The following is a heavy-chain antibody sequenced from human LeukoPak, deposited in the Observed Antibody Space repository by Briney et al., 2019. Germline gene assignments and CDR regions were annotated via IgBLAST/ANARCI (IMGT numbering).Heavy chain of an antibody. D-gene: IGHD3-10*01. CDR3: AEVESSYCRI. J-gene: IGHJ4*01. Sequence: QPGGSLRLSCVASGLTFGNYGMNWVRQAPEKGLEWVSSICGSGSTTYYADFVRGRFTISRDNSKNSMRAEDTAIYYCAEVESSYCRIWGQGTLVTVSS. CDR1: GLTFGNYG. V-gene: IGHV3-23*01. CDR2: ICGSGSTT.